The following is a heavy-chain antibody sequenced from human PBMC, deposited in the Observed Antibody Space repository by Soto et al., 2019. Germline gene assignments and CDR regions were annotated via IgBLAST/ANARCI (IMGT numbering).Heavy chain of an antibody. CDR2: ISSSSSII. D-gene: IGHD3-16*01. Sequence: EVQLVESGGGLVQPGGSLRLSCAASGFTFSSYSMNWVRQAPGKGLEWLSNISSSSSIIYYADSVKGRFTISRDNAKNSLYLQMNSRRDEATAVYYGARENPTRGGCGFDVWGQGTMVTVSS. J-gene: IGHJ3*01. V-gene: IGHV3-48*02. CDR1: GFTFSSYS. CDR3: ARENPTRGGCGFDV.